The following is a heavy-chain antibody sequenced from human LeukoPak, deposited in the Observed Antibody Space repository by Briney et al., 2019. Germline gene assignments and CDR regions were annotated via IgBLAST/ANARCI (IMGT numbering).Heavy chain of an antibody. CDR1: GFTFSSSA. D-gene: IGHD5-24*01. V-gene: IGHV3-23*01. Sequence: GGSLRLSCAASGFTFSSSAMSWVRQAPGKGLEWVSTISGSDSSTHYADSVRGRFTISRDNSKNTLYLQMNSLRADDTAVYYCAKSGYNRFDYWGQGTLVTVSS. CDR3: AKSGYNRFDY. CDR2: ISGSDSST. J-gene: IGHJ4*02.